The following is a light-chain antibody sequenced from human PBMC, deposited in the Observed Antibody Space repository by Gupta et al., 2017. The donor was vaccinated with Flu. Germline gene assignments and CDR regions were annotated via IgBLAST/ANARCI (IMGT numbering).Light chain of an antibody. CDR1: ALPRKY. Sequence: GQTARITCSGEALPRKYAYWYQQKSGQVPVLVIYEDIKRPSGIPDRFSGSSSGTMATLTLSAAQVEDEADYYCFSPDGTANYWVFGGGTKLTVL. J-gene: IGLJ3*02. CDR3: FSPDGTANYWV. CDR2: EDI. V-gene: IGLV3-10*01.